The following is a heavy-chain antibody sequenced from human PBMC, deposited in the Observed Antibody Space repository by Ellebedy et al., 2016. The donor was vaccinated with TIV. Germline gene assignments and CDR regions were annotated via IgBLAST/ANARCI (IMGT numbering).Heavy chain of an antibody. CDR1: GFTFSRNG. V-gene: IGHV3-33*01. J-gene: IGHJ4*02. CDR2: IWYDGSNK. Sequence: PGGSLRLSCAASGFTFSRNGMHWVRQAPGQGLEWVAVIWYDGSNKYYADSVKGRFTISRDNSKNTLYLQMSSLRAEDTAVYYCARGVVASGISCNDYWGQGTLVTVSS. D-gene: IGHD3-10*01. CDR3: ARGVVASGISCNDY.